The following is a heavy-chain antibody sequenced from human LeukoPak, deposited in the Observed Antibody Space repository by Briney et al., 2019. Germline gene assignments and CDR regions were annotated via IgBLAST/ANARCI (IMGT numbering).Heavy chain of an antibody. D-gene: IGHD3-10*01. CDR3: ARLGSGSYLH. Sequence: PSETLSLTCTVSGGSISSYYWSWIRQPPGKGLEWIGEINHSGSTNYNPSLKSRVTISVDTSKNQFSLELSSVTAADTAVYYCARLGSGSYLHWGQGTLVTVSS. CDR2: INHSGST. CDR1: GGSISSYY. J-gene: IGHJ4*02. V-gene: IGHV4-34*01.